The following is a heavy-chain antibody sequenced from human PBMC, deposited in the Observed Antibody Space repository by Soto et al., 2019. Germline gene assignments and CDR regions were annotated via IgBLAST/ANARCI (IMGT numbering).Heavy chain of an antibody. Sequence: ASVKVSCKASGYTFTSYYMHWVRQAPGQGLEWMGIINPSGGSTSYAQKFQGRVTMTRDTSTSTVYMELSSLRSEDTAVYYCARVRGEHYGSGSYYKCYFDYWGQGTLVTVSS. CDR3: ARVRGEHYGSGSYYKCYFDY. D-gene: IGHD3-10*01. J-gene: IGHJ4*02. CDR2: INPSGGST. V-gene: IGHV1-46*01. CDR1: GYTFTSYY.